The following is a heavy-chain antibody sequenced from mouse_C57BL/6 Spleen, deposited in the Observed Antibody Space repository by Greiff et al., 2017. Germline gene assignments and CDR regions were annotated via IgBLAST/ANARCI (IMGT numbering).Heavy chain of an antibody. D-gene: IGHD3-3*01. CDR3: ARRAGSWFAY. J-gene: IGHJ3*01. CDR1: GYTFTSYW. CDR2: IDPHNGGT. Sequence: VQLQQPGAELVKPGASVKLSCKASGYTFTSYWMNWVKQRPGRGLEWIGRIDPHNGGTKYNEKFKSTATLTVDKPSSTAYRQLSSLTSEDSAVDYCARRAGSWFAYWGQGTLVTVSA. V-gene: IGHV1-72*01.